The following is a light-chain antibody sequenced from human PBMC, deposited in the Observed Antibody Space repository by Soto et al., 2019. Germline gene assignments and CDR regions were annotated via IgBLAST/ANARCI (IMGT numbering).Light chain of an antibody. CDR2: GAS. CDR1: QSVSSN. J-gene: IGKJ4*02. CDR3: QQYSGWPFT. Sequence: EIVMTQSPAILSVSPGERATLFCRASQSVSSNFLAWYQHKPGQAPRLLIHGASTRATGVPARFSGSASETEFTLTISSLQSEDFAVYYCQQYSGWPFTFGGGTKVEIK. V-gene: IGKV3-15*01.